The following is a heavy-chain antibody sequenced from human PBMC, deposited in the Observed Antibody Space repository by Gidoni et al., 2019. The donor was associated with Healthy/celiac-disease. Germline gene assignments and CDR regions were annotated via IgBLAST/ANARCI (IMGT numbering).Heavy chain of an antibody. V-gene: IGHV4-4*02. CDR1: GGSISSSNW. CDR3: ARVGGLALLWFGDRGGMDV. Sequence: QVQLQESGPGLVKPSGTLSLTCAVSGGSISSSNWWSWVRQPPGKGLEWIGEIYHSGSTNYNPSLKSRVTISVDKSKNQFSLKLSSVTAADTAVYYCARVGGLALLWFGDRGGMDVWGQGTTVTVSS. D-gene: IGHD3-10*01. J-gene: IGHJ6*02. CDR2: IYHSGST.